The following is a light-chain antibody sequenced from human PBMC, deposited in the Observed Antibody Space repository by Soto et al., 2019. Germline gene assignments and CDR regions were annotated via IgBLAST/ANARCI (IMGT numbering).Light chain of an antibody. CDR3: QQRSNWPIT. CDR1: QNVDSKY. CDR2: GAS. V-gene: IGKV3D-20*02. Sequence: DIWLTQCPGTLSLSPGERATLSCRASQNVDSKYLAWYQKKHGQAPRIIIFGASGRATGIPERLSGSGYGTDLTITISSIQTEDFEVYYCQQRSNWPITFGHGTRLEIK. J-gene: IGKJ5*01.